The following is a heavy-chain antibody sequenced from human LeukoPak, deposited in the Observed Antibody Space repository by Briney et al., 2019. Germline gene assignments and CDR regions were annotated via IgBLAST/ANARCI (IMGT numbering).Heavy chain of an antibody. CDR1: GFTLADNY. V-gene: IGHV3-49*03. CDR3: TRVGTSATYVY. Sequence: GSLRLSCTGSGFTLADNYMTWFRQAPGQGLEWVGFIRSRASGGTNECAASVKIRITISRSDAKSIVYLQMDSLEADDTAVYYCTRVGTSATYVYWGQGVLVAVSS. D-gene: IGHD1-26*01. CDR2: IRSRASGGTN. J-gene: IGHJ4*02.